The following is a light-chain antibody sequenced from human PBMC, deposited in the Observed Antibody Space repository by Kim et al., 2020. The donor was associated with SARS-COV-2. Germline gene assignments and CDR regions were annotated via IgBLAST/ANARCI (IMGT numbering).Light chain of an antibody. J-gene: IGLJ2*01. CDR3: MSRGTSGAVV. CDR2: GKN. Sequence: ALGQTVRITCRGDSRRSYYATWYQQKAGQAPALVVYGKNNRPSGIPDRFSGSSSGNTASLTITGAQADDEADYYCMSRGTSGAVVFGGGTQLTVL. CDR1: SRRSYY. V-gene: IGLV3-19*01.